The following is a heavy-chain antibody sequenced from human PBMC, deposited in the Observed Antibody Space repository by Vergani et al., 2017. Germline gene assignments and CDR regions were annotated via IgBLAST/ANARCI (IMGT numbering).Heavy chain of an antibody. CDR1: GGSFSGYY. CDR3: ARLDYDSSGYLDY. J-gene: IGHJ4*02. Sequence: QVQLQQWGAGLLKPSETLSLTCAVYGGSFSGYYWSWIRQPPGKGLEWIGSIYYSGSTYYNPSLKSRVTISVDTSKNQFSLKLSSVTAADTAVYYCARLDYDSSGYLDYWGQGTLVTVSS. CDR2: IYYSGST. V-gene: IGHV4-34*01. D-gene: IGHD3-22*01.